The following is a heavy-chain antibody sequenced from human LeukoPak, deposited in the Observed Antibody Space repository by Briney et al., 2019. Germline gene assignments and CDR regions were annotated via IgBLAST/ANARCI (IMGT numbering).Heavy chain of an antibody. CDR1: GFTFHTSA. J-gene: IGHJ5*02. CDR3: AAQRGASLHDFWSTRLFDP. Sequence: GASVKVSCKASGFTFHTSAMQWVRQARGQRLEWIGWIVLGSGNTVYSHKFHDRVIITRDISTSTVYMELDSLGSEDTAVYYCAAQRGASLHDFWSTRLFDPWGQGTLVTVSS. V-gene: IGHV1-58*02. CDR2: IVLGSGNT. D-gene: IGHD3-3*01.